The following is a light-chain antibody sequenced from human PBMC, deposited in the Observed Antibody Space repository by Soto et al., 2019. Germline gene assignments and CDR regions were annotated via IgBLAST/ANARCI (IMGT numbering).Light chain of an antibody. CDR2: GVS. CDR1: QSVSSTS. V-gene: IGKV3-20*01. Sequence: EIVLTQSPGTLSLSPGERATLSCRASQSVSSTSLAWYQQKPGQAPRLLMYGVSSRATGIPDRFSGSGSGTDFTLTINRLEPEDFAVYFCQQYDSSVWTFGQGTKVDIK. CDR3: QQYDSSVWT. J-gene: IGKJ1*01.